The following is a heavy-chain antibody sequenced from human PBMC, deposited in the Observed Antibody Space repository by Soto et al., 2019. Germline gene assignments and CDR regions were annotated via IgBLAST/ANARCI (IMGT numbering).Heavy chain of an antibody. CDR3: ASSPRGYCSSTSCRELGNYYGMDV. CDR1: GYSFTSYW. CDR2: IYPGDSDT. V-gene: IGHV5-51*01. Sequence: LGESLKISCKGSGYSFTSYWIGWVRQILWKGLEWMGIIYPGDSDTRYSPSFQGHVTISADKSISTAYLQWSSLKASDTAMYYCASSPRGYCSSTSCRELGNYYGMDVWGQGTTVTVSS. D-gene: IGHD2-2*01. J-gene: IGHJ6*02.